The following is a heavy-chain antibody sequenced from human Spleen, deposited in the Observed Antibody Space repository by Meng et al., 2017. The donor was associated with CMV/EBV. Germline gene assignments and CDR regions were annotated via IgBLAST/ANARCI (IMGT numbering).Heavy chain of an antibody. Sequence: GESLKISCAASGFTFSDYYMTWVRQAPGKGLEWVAHISGDGRGTQYVDSVRGRFTISRDNAKNSLYLQMNSLRAEDTALYYCARAYCGGDCYSTEEGYFDYWGQGTLVTVSS. D-gene: IGHD2-21*01. CDR1: GFTFSDYY. CDR3: ARAYCGGDCYSTEEGYFDY. CDR2: ISGDGRGT. J-gene: IGHJ4*02. V-gene: IGHV3-7*03.